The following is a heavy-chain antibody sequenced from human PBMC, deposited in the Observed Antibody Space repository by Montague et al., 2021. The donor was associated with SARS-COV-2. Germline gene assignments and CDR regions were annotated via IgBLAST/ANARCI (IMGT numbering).Heavy chain of an antibody. V-gene: IGHV4-4*07. D-gene: IGHD2-2*01. CDR3: ARGMAPEGRWFDS. Sequence: SETLSLTSSVSGGSISGYYWSWVRQAAGKRLEWIGRIFVGASTDYNPSLMSRFSLSGDKSKNQFSLKVTSVTAADTAIYYCARGMAPEGRWFDSWGHGMLVTVSS. CDR1: GGSISGYY. CDR2: IFVGAST. J-gene: IGHJ5*01.